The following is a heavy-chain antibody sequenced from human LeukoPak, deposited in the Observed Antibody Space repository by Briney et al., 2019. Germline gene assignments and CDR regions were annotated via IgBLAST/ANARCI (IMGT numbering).Heavy chain of an antibody. CDR1: GGSISSSSYY. CDR3: ARWSAYSNWFDP. D-gene: IGHD4-11*01. V-gene: IGHV4-39*01. CDR2: IYYSGST. J-gene: IGHJ5*02. Sequence: SETLSLTCTVSGGSISSSSYYWGWLRQPPGKGLEWFGSIYYSGSTYYNPSLKSRVTISVDTSKNQFSLKLSSVTAADTAVYYCARWSAYSNWFDPWGQGTLVTVSS.